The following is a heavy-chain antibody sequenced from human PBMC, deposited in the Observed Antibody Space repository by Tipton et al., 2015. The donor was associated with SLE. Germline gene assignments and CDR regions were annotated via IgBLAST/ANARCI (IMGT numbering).Heavy chain of an antibody. J-gene: IGHJ3*02. V-gene: IGHV4-59*01. D-gene: IGHD4-23*01. Sequence: TLSLTCTVSGGSISSYYWSWIRQPPGKGLEWIGYIYYSGSTNYNPSLKSRGTISVDTSKNQFSLKLSSVTAADTAVYYCARGGGSDAFDIWGQGTMVTVSS. CDR2: IYYSGST. CDR3: ARGGGSDAFDI. CDR1: GGSISSYY.